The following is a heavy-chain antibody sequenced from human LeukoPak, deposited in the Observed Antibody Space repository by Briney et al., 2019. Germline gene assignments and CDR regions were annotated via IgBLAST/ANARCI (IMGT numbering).Heavy chain of an antibody. CDR2: IYHSGST. CDR1: GGSISSGGYS. J-gene: IGHJ4*02. Sequence: PSQTLSLTCAVSGGSISSGGYSWSWIRQPPGKGLEWIGYIYHSGSTYYNPSLKSRVTISVDTSKNQFSLKLSSVTAADTAVYYCASSRDGYIPKLFDYWGQGTLVTVSS. CDR3: ASSRDGYIPKLFDY. D-gene: IGHD5-24*01. V-gene: IGHV4-30-2*05.